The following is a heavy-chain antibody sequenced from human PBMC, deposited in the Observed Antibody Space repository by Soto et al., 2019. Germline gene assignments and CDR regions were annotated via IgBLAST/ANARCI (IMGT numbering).Heavy chain of an antibody. CDR1: GYRFSNDA. Sequence: GASVKVSCKASGYRFSNDAMHWVRQAPGQSLEWMGWIHPGNGNTRYSPKFQGRLTITRDTSASTAYMELSNLRSEDTAIYYCARDRYTATSVWLDPWGREPWSPSPQ. V-gene: IGHV1-3*01. CDR3: ARDRYTATSVWLDP. D-gene: IGHD3-16*02. J-gene: IGHJ5*02. CDR2: IHPGNGNT.